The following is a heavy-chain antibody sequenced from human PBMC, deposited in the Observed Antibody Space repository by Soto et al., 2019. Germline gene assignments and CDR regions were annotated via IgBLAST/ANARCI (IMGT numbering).Heavy chain of an antibody. CDR1: GFTFNNFA. CDR2: ISGSGSST. CDR3: ARRYDLWVFDY. V-gene: IGHV3-23*01. D-gene: IGHD3-3*01. J-gene: IGHJ4*02. Sequence: GGSLRLSCAASGFTFNNFALSWVRQAPGKGLEWVSTISGSGSSTYYADSVKGRFTISRDNSRSTLFLQMNGLTAADTAVYYCARRYDLWVFDYWGQGTLVTVSS.